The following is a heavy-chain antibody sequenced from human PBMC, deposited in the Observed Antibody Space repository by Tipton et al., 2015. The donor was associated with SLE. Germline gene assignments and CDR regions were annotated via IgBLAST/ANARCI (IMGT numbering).Heavy chain of an antibody. CDR1: GGSFRGYY. CDR2: MFAGGGT. CDR3: ARGGVGGYDYLDY. D-gene: IGHD5-12*01. Sequence: TLSLTCAVNGGSFRGYYWNWVRQSPGKGLEWIGRMFAGGGTDYNPSLRSRVTISVDTSKNQFSLRLTSVTAADTAVYYCARGGVGGYDYLDYWGQGTPVVVSS. J-gene: IGHJ4*02. V-gene: IGHV4-34*09.